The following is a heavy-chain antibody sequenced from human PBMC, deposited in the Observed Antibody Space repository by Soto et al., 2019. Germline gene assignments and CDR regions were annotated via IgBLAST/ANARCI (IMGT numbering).Heavy chain of an antibody. Sequence: EVQLVESGGGLVQPGGSLRLSCAASGFTFSSYWMTWVRQAPGKGLEWVANIKQDGSEKYYVDSVKGRFTISRDNAKNYLYLQMNSLRAEDTAVYYCARAPGIATAGTPHYWGQGTLVTVSS. V-gene: IGHV3-7*01. CDR2: IKQDGSEK. CDR1: GFTFSSYW. CDR3: ARAPGIATAGTPHY. D-gene: IGHD6-13*01. J-gene: IGHJ4*02.